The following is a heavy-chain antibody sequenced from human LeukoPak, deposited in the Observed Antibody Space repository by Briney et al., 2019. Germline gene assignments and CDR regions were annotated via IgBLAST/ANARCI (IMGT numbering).Heavy chain of an antibody. D-gene: IGHD3-10*01. CDR3: ARCGAAGRGYYGSGSYSVRHGMDV. J-gene: IGHJ6*02. V-gene: IGHV4-34*01. CDR2: INHSGST. CDR1: GGSFSGYY. Sequence: PSETLSLTCAVYGGSFSGYYWSWIRQPPGKGLEWIGEINHSGSTNYNPSLKSRVTISVDTSMNQFSLKLSSVTAADTAVYYCARCGAAGRGYYGSGSYSVRHGMDVWGQGTTVTVSS.